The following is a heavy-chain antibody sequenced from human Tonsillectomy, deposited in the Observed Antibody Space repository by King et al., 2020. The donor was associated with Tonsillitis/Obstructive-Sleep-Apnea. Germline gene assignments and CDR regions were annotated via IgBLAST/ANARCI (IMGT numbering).Heavy chain of an antibody. V-gene: IGHV3-21*01. J-gene: IGHJ4*02. D-gene: IGHD2-2*01. CDR1: GFTFSSYS. CDR2: ISSRSSYI. Sequence: VQLVESGGGLVKPGGSLRLSCAASGFTFSSYSMNWVRQAPGKGLEWVSSISSRSSYIYYADSVKGRFTISRDNAKNSLYLQMNSLRAEDTAVYYCARVPYCSSTSCYALLDYWGQGTLVTVSS. CDR3: ARVPYCSSTSCYALLDY.